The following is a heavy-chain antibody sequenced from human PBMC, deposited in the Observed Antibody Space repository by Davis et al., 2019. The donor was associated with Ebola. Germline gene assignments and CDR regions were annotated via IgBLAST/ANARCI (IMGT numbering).Heavy chain of an antibody. CDR1: GFTFSSYA. CDR2: ISGSGGST. CDR3: AKETNYYMDV. Sequence: GESLKISCAASGFTFSSYAMSWVRQAPGKGLEWVSGISGSGGSTKGRFIISRDNSKNTLYLQMNRLRAEDTAVYYCAKETNYYMDVWGKGTTVTVPS. J-gene: IGHJ6*03. V-gene: IGHV3-23*01.